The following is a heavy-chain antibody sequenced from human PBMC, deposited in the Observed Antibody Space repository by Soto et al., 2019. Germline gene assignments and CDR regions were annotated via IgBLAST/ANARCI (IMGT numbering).Heavy chain of an antibody. D-gene: IGHD3-22*01. CDR1: GFSVSSKY. Sequence: GGSLRLSCAVCGFSVSSKYMSWVRQAAGKGLEWVAVIYAGSITFYADSVKGRFTISRDDSKNSLYLQMSSLRVEDTAVYYCARIPYDNSGTIFDYWGQGTQVTVSS. V-gene: IGHV3-53*01. CDR2: IYAGSIT. J-gene: IGHJ4*02. CDR3: ARIPYDNSGTIFDY.